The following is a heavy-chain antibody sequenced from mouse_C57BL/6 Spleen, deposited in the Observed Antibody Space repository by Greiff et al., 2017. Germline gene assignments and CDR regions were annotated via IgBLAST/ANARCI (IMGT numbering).Heavy chain of an antibody. V-gene: IGHV1-69*01. J-gene: IGHJ4*01. Sequence: VQLQQSGAELVMPGASVKLSCKASGYTFTSYWMHWVKQRPGQGLEWIGEIDPSDSYTNYNQKFKGKSTLTVDKSSSTAYMQLSSLTSEDSAVYYCARSTTVVEGYAMDYWGQGTSVTVSS. CDR3: ARSTTVVEGYAMDY. CDR1: GYTFTSYW. D-gene: IGHD1-1*01. CDR2: IDPSDSYT.